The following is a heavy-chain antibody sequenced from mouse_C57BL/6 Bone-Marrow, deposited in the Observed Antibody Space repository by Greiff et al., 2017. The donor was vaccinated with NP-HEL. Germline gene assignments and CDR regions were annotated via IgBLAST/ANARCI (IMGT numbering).Heavy chain of an antibody. D-gene: IGHD2-2*01. CDR1: GFNIKDDY. V-gene: IGHV14-4*01. CDR2: IDPENGDT. Sequence: EVQLHQSGAELVRPGASVKLSCTASGFNIKDDYMHWVKQRPEQGLEWIGWIDPENGDTEYASKFQGKATITADTSSNTAYLQLSSLTSEDTAVYYCTTDGYDDYWGQGTTLTVSS. J-gene: IGHJ2*01. CDR3: TTDGYDDY.